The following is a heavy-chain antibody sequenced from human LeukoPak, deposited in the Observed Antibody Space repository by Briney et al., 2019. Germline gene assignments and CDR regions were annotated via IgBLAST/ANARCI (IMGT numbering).Heavy chain of an antibody. CDR3: ARPHFYCSSTSCRYYFDY. J-gene: IGHJ4*02. V-gene: IGHV4-39*01. Sequence: PSETLSLTCAVSGASISGSGYYLGWIRQPPGKGLEWIGNIYYTGNTYYNASLQSRVTISMDTSKNQFSLKLSSVTAADTAVYYCARPHFYCSSTSCRYYFDYWGQGTLVTVSS. D-gene: IGHD2-2*01. CDR2: IYYTGNT. CDR1: GASISGSGYY.